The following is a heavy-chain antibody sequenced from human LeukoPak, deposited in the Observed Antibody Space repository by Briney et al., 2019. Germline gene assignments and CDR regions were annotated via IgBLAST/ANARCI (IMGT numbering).Heavy chain of an antibody. D-gene: IGHD6-19*01. CDR1: VYTFTGYY. Sequence: ASVKVSCKASVYTFTGYYMHWVRQAPGQGLEWMGWINPNSGGTNYAEKFQGRVTMTRDTSISTAYMELSRLRSDDTAVYYCAREPGAVAGTEEVFYFDYWGQGTLVTVSS. CDR3: AREPGAVAGTEEVFYFDY. CDR2: INPNSGGT. V-gene: IGHV1-2*02. J-gene: IGHJ4*02.